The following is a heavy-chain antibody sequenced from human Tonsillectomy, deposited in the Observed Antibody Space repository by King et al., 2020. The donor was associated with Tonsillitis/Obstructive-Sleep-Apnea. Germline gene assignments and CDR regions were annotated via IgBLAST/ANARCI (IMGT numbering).Heavy chain of an antibody. V-gene: IGHV4-59*08. D-gene: IGHD2-2*01. J-gene: IGHJ6*04. CDR1: GGSISSSY. Sequence: VQLQESGPGLVKPSETLSLTCSVSGGSISSSYWSWIRQPQGKGLEWIGYIYYSGSTNYNPSLKSRVTISVDTSKNQFSLKLSSVTAADTALYYCARRGGRIPATMDVWGKGTTVIVSS. CDR2: IYYSGST. CDR3: ARRGGRIPATMDV.